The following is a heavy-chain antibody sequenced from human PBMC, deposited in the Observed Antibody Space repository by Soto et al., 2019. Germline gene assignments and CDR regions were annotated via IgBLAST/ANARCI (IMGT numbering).Heavy chain of an antibody. CDR2: INPNSGGT. D-gene: IGHD6-19*01. CDR3: ARGLGAVAATYFDY. CDR1: GYTFTGYY. J-gene: IGHJ4*02. Sequence: ASVKVSCKASGYTFTGYYMHWVRQAPGQGLEWMGWINPNSGGTNYAQKFQGWVTMTRDTSISTAYMELSRLRSDDTAVYYCARGLGAVAATYFDYWGQGTLVTVSS. V-gene: IGHV1-2*04.